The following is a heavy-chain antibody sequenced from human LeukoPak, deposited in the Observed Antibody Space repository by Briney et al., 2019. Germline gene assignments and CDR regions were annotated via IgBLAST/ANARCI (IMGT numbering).Heavy chain of an antibody. V-gene: IGHV1-2*02. J-gene: IGHJ6*02. D-gene: IGHD6-13*01. CDR3: ATSIAAAGSSYYYYYGMDV. CDR1: GYTFTGYY. CDR2: INPNSGGT. Sequence: ASVKVSCKASGYTFTGYYMHWVRQAPGQGLEWTGWINPNSGGTNYAQKFQGRVTMTRDTSISTAYMELSRLRSDDTAVYYCATSIAAAGSSYYYYYGMDVWGQGTTVTVSS.